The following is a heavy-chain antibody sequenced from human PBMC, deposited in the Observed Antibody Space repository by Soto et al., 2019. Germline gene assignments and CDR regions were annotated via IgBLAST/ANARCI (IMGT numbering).Heavy chain of an antibody. V-gene: IGHV1-58*01. CDR1: GFTFTSSA. CDR3: AADGHLHHKKDMVAFYYGRDV. CDR2: IVVGSGNT. J-gene: IGHJ6*02. Sequence: SVKVSCKASGFTFTSSAVQWVRQARGQPLEWIGWIVVGSGNTNYAQKFQERVTITRDMSTSTAYMELSSLRSEDTAVYYCAADGHLHHKKDMVAFYYGRDVGGQGPTVTVSS. D-gene: IGHD5-12*01.